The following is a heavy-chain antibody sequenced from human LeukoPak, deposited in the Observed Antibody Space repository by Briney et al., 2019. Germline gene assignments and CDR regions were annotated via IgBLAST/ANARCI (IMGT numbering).Heavy chain of an antibody. CDR1: GFTVSSNY. V-gene: IGHV3-53*01. CDR3: AREASQDYFDY. Sequence: GGSLRLSCAASGFTVSSNYMSWVRQAPGKGLEWVSVIYSGGSTYYADSGKGRFTISRDNAKNTLHVQMNGLRAEDTAVYYCAREASQDYFDYWGQGTLVTVSS. J-gene: IGHJ4*02. CDR2: IYSGGST.